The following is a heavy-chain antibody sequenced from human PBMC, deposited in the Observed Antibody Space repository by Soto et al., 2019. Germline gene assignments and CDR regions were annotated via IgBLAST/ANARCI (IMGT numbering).Heavy chain of an antibody. CDR2: IDYTGKT. CDR1: GSSISVTDYY. J-gene: IGHJ5*02. CDR3: ASGGSSNWFDL. Sequence: PSETLSLTCTFSGSSISVTDYYLRWIRQLPGRGREWIGYIDYTGKTYYNPCLKSRVIISVDTSTNQFSLKVTSVSAADTGVYYCASGGSSNWFDLWGRGTLVTVSS. D-gene: IGHD1-26*01. V-gene: IGHV4-30-4*01.